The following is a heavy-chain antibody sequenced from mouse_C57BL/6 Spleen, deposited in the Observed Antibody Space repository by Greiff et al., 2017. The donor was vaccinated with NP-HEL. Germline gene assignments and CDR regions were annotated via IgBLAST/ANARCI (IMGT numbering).Heavy chain of an antibody. J-gene: IGHJ2*01. CDR1: GFTFSSYA. V-gene: IGHV5-9-1*02. D-gene: IGHD1-1*01. Sequence: EVKVVESGEGLVKPGGSLKLSCAASGFTFSSYAMSWVRQTPEKRLEWVAYISSGGDYIYYADTVKGRFTISRDTARNTLYMQMSSLKSEDTAMYYCTREGDYYVRSLFDDWGQGTTLTVSS. CDR2: ISSGGDYI. CDR3: TREGDYYVRSLFDD.